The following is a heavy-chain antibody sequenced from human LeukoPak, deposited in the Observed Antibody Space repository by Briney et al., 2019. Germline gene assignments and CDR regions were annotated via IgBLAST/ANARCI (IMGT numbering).Heavy chain of an antibody. Sequence: PGGSLRLSCAASGFTVSSYYMSWVRQAPGKGLEWVSIIYSGGSTYYADSVKGRFTISRDNSQNTVYLQMNSLRGEDTAVYYCARAEGNAIFDYWGQGTLVTVSS. CDR3: ARAEGNAIFDY. CDR1: GFTVSSYY. V-gene: IGHV3-66*02. D-gene: IGHD2-21*01. J-gene: IGHJ4*02. CDR2: IYSGGST.